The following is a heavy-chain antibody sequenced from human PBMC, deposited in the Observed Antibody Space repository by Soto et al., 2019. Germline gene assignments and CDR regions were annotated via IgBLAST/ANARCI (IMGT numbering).Heavy chain of an antibody. Sequence: SETLSLTCTVSGGSISSYYWSWIRQPPGKGLEWIGYIYYSGSTNYNPSLKSRVTISVDTSKNQFSLKLSSVTAADTAVYYCARLTTDVGYYYYYMDVWGKGTTVTVSS. V-gene: IGHV4-59*08. CDR1: GGSISSYY. CDR3: ARLTTDVGYYYYYMDV. D-gene: IGHD4-4*01. J-gene: IGHJ6*03. CDR2: IYYSGST.